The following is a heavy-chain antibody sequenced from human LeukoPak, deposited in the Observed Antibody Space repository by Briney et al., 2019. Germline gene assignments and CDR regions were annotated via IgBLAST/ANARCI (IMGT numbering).Heavy chain of an antibody. CDR2: IYYDGSNK. Sequence: GGSLRLSCAASGITFSNYGMHWVRQAPGKGLEWVAVIYYDGSNKYYADSVKGRFIISRDNSKNTLYLQMNRLRAEDTAVYYCARAHYSNGPPYFFYYYMDVWGKGTTVTVSS. J-gene: IGHJ6*03. D-gene: IGHD4-11*01. CDR1: GITFSNYG. CDR3: ARAHYSNGPPYFFYYYMDV. V-gene: IGHV3-33*01.